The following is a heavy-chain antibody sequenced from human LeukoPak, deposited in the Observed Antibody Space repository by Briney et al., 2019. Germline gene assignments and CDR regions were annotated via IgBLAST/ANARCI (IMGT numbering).Heavy chain of an antibody. V-gene: IGHV4-34*01. J-gene: IGHJ4*02. Sequence: SETLSLTCAVYGGSFSGYYWSWIRQPPGKGLEWIGEINHSGGTNYNPSLKSRVTISVDTSKNQFSLKLSSVTAADTAVYYCARAASSARWLQLGYWGQGTLVTVSS. D-gene: IGHD5-24*01. CDR2: INHSGGT. CDR1: GGSFSGYY. CDR3: ARAASSARWLQLGY.